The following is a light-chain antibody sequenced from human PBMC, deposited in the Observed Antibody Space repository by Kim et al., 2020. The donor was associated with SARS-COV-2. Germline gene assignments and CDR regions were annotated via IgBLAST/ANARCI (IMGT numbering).Light chain of an antibody. J-gene: IGKJ2*01. CDR2: GAS. CDR3: QQYGSSLRA. Sequence: EIVLTQSPGTLSLSPGERATLSCRASQSVSSSYLAWYQQKPGQAPRLLIYGASSRATGIPDRFSGSGSGTDFTLTISRLEPEDFAVYYCQQYGSSLRAFGQWTKLEI. V-gene: IGKV3-20*01. CDR1: QSVSSSY.